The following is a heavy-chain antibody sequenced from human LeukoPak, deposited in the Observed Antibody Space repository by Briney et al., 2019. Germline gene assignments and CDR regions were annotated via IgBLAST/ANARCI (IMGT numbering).Heavy chain of an antibody. CDR1: GGSISTYY. Sequence: SETLSLTCTVSGGSISTYYWSWIRQPPGKGLEWIGYIHYSGATSYNPSLNSRVTVSVDTSKNQLSLKLSSVTAADTAVYYCARDDYENWYFDLWGRGTLVTVSS. V-gene: IGHV4-59*12. D-gene: IGHD4-17*01. CDR3: ARDDYENWYFDL. J-gene: IGHJ2*01. CDR2: IHYSGAT.